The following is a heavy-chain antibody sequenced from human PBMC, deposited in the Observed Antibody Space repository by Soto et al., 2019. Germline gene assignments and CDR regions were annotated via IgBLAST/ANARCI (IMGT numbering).Heavy chain of an antibody. Sequence: GGSLRLSCAASGFTFSDHYMDWVRQAPGKGLEWVGRTRNKANSYTTEYAASVKGRFTISRDDSKNSLYLQMNSLKTEDTAVYYCAVYRASSAYWGQGTLVTVSS. CDR1: GFTFSDHY. CDR3: AVYRASSAY. J-gene: IGHJ4*02. V-gene: IGHV3-72*01. CDR2: TRNKANSYTT. D-gene: IGHD6-19*01.